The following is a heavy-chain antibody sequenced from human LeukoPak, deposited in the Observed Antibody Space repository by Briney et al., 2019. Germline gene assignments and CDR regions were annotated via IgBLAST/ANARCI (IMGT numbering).Heavy chain of an antibody. Sequence: GASVKVSCKVSGYTLTELSMHWVRQASGKGLEWMGGIDPDDGETIYAPKFQGRVIMTEDTSTDTAYLELSGLRSDDTAVYYCAAVSGSYTLLDCWGQGTPVTVSS. J-gene: IGHJ4*02. V-gene: IGHV1-24*01. CDR3: AAVSGSYTLLDC. CDR2: IDPDDGET. CDR1: GYTLTELS. D-gene: IGHD1-26*01.